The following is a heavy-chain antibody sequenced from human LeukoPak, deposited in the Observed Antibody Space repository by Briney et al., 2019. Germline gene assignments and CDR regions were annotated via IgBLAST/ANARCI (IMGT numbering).Heavy chain of an antibody. CDR2: IRDSGSST. D-gene: IGHD1-26*01. Sequence: GGSLRLSCVASGFTFSSYAMSWVRQAPGKGLEWVSAIRDSGSSTHYADSVEGRFTTSRDNSKNTLFLQINSLRAEDTAIYYCAKYGPQDSGSSHFDYWGQGALVTVSS. V-gene: IGHV3-23*01. CDR1: GFTFSSYA. J-gene: IGHJ4*02. CDR3: AKYGPQDSGSSHFDY.